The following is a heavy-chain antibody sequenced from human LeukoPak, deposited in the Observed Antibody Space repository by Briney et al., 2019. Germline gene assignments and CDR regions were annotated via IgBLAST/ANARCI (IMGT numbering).Heavy chain of an antibody. Sequence: SETLSLTCSVSGGSFSGYFWSWIRQPPGKGLYWIGEIIHSGSTSYNPSLKSRVTISVDTSKNQVSLKLSSLTAADTAVYYCARVLLPIVVVPAAFLDYWGQGTLVTVSS. CDR3: ARVLLPIVVVPAAFLDY. J-gene: IGHJ4*02. V-gene: IGHV4-34*12. CDR2: IIHSGST. CDR1: GGSFSGYF. D-gene: IGHD2-2*01.